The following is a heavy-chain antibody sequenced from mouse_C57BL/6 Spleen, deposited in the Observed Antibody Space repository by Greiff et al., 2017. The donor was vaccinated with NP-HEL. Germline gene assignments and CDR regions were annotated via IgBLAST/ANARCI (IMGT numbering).Heavy chain of an antibody. CDR2: IDPSDSYT. CDR1: GYTFTSYW. J-gene: IGHJ2*01. Sequence: QVQLQQPGAELVKPGASVKLSCKASGYTFTSYWMQWVKQRPGQGLEWIGEIDPSDSYTNYNQKFKGKATLTVDTSSSTAYMQLSSLTSEDSAVYYCARFIGEDYWGQGTTLTVSS. CDR3: ARFIGEDY. D-gene: IGHD2-14*01. V-gene: IGHV1-50*01.